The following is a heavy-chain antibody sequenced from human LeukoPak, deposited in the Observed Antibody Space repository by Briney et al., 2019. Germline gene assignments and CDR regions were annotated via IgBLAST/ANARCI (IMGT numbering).Heavy chain of an antibody. D-gene: IGHD3-3*01. CDR3: ARERHYDFWSDHQGAFDI. Sequence: GRSLRLSCAASGFTFSSYAISWVRQAPGQGLELMGRIIPIFGIANYAQKFQGRVTLTADKSTSTAYMDLSSLRSEDTAVYYCARERHYDFWSDHQGAFDIWGQGTMVTVSS. V-gene: IGHV1-69*04. J-gene: IGHJ3*02. CDR1: GFTFSSYA. CDR2: IIPIFGIA.